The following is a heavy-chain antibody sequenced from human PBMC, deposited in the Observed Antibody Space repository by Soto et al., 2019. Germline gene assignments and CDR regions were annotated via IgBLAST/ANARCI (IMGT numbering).Heavy chain of an antibody. CDR1: GFTFNTYG. V-gene: IGHV3-30*03. J-gene: IGHJ4*02. D-gene: IGHD3-3*01. CDR2: ISYDGSEK. Sequence: GGSLRLSCAASGFTFNTYGMHWVRQAPGKGLEWVAVISYDGSEKYYVDSVKGRFTISKDNSKNTLYLQMNSLRPEDTAVYYCASLFDFWSGYFEYWGQGTLVTVSS. CDR3: ASLFDFWSGYFEY.